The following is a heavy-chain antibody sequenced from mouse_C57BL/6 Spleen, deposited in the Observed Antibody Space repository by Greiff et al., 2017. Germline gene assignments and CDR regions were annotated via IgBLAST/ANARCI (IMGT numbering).Heavy chain of an antibody. V-gene: IGHV1-15*01. J-gene: IGHJ3*01. CDR3: TRDRGYGSSPWFAY. CDR1: GYTFTDYE. Sequence: VQLQQSGAELVRPGASVTLSCKASGYTFTDYEMHWVKQTPVHGLEWIGAIDPETGGTAYTQKFKGKAILTADKSSSAAYMELRSLTSEDSAVYYCTRDRGYGSSPWFAYWGQGTLVTVSA. D-gene: IGHD1-1*01. CDR2: IDPETGGT.